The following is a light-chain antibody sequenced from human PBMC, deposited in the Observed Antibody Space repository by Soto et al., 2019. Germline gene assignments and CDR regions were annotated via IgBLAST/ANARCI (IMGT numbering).Light chain of an antibody. V-gene: IGKV3-15*01. CDR2: DAS. J-gene: IGKJ5*01. CDR3: QQYIKWPIT. Sequence: EIVMTHSPGTLSVSPGERATLSCRASRSVSSNLAWYQQKPGQAPRLLISDASTRATGIPARFSGSGSGTEFTLTVSSLQSEDFAVYYCQQYIKWPITFGQGTRLEIK. CDR1: RSVSSN.